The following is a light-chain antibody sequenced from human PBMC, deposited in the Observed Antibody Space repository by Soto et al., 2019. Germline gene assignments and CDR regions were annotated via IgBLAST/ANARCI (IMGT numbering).Light chain of an antibody. V-gene: IGLV2-14*01. CDR1: GSDIGAYNY. Sequence: QSVLTQPPSVSGSPGQSITISFTGSGSDIGAYNYVSWYQQHPGKARKLLIRGVTRRPSGVSSRFSASKSAYTASLTISGLQAEDEANYYCSSFTTSYFYVFGPGTKVTV. CDR3: SSFTTSYFYV. J-gene: IGLJ1*01. CDR2: GVT.